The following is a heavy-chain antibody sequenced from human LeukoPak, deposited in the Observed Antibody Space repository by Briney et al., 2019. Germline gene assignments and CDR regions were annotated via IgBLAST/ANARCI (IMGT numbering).Heavy chain of an antibody. CDR3: ARARRPYGSGSSYYMDV. CDR1: GYTFTSYD. Sequence: ASVKVSCKASGYTFTSYDINWVRQATGQGLEWMGWMNPNSGNTGYAQKFQGRVTMTRNTSISTAYMELSSLRSEDTAVCYCARARRPYGSGSSYYMDVWGKGTTVTISS. V-gene: IGHV1-8*01. D-gene: IGHD3-10*01. J-gene: IGHJ6*03. CDR2: MNPNSGNT.